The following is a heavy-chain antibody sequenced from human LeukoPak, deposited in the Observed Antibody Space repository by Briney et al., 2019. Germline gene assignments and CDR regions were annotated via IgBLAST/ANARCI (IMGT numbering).Heavy chain of an antibody. V-gene: IGHV3-43D*03. CDR3: AKDGGYCSSTSCSTYYYMDV. CDR2: ISWDGGST. CDR1: GFTFDDYA. J-gene: IGHJ6*03. Sequence: GGSLRLSCAASGFTFDDYAMHWVRRAPGKGLEWVSLISWDGGSTYYADSVKGRFTISRDNSKNSLYLQMNSLRAEDTALYYCAKDGGYCSSTSCSTYYYMDVWGKGTTVTVSS. D-gene: IGHD2-2*03.